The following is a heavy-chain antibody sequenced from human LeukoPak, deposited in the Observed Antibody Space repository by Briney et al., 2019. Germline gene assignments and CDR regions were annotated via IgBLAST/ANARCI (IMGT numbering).Heavy chain of an antibody. CDR2: ISYDGSNK. V-gene: IGHV3-30-3*01. CDR3: ARDSTYYSSSFDI. J-gene: IGHJ3*02. D-gene: IGHD3-10*01. Sequence: PGGSLRLSCAASGFTFSSYAMHWVRQAPGKGLEWVAVISYDGSNKYYVDSVKGRFTISRDNSKNTLYLQMNSLRAEDTAVYYCARDSTYYSSSFDIWGQGTMVTVSS. CDR1: GFTFSSYA.